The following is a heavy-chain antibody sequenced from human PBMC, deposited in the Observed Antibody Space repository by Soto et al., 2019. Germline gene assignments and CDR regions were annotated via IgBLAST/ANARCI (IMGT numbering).Heavy chain of an antibody. CDR1: GGSISSGGYY. CDR2: IYYSGST. Sequence: QVQLQESGPGLVKPSQTLSLTCTVSGGSISSGGYYWSWIRQHPGKGLGWIGYIYYSGSTYYNPSLKSRVTISVDTSKNQFSLKLSSVTAADTAVYYCARDKWQGDYRTFDYWGQGTLVTVSS. D-gene: IGHD4-17*01. CDR3: ARDKWQGDYRTFDY. V-gene: IGHV4-31*03. J-gene: IGHJ4*02.